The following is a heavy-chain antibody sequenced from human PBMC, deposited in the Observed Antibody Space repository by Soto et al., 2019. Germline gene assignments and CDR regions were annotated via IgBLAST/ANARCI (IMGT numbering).Heavy chain of an antibody. D-gene: IGHD2-8*01. CDR3: ARAWEWYYFDY. CDR1: GGSISSYY. CDR2: IYYSGST. J-gene: IGHJ4*02. V-gene: IGHV4-59*01. Sequence: SETLSLTCTVSGGSISSYYWSWIRQPPGKGLEWIGYIYYSGSTNYNPSLKSRVTISVDTSKNQFSLKLSSVTAADTAVYYCARAWEWYYFDYWGQGTLVTVSS.